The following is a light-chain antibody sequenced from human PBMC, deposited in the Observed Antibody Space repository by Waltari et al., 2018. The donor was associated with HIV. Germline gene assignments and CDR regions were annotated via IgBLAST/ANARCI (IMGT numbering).Light chain of an antibody. CDR1: SIHVRGYQH. CDR2: EVS. CDR3: SSYASSSTWV. Sequence: SALTQPASVSGSPAQSLPIPCPGTSIHVRGYQHCPWYQQHPGTAPKLLIYEVSDRPSGVSTRFSASKSGNTASLTISGLQAEDEADYYCSSYASSSTWVFGGGTKLTVL. J-gene: IGLJ3*02. V-gene: IGLV2-14*01.